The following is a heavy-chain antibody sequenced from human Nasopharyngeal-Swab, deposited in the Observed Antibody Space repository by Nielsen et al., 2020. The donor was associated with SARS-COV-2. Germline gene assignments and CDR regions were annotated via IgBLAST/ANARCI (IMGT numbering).Heavy chain of an antibody. D-gene: IGHD3-9*01. CDR1: GFTFSSYW. CDR2: IKQDGSEK. CDR3: ARGDILTPYYFDY. V-gene: IGHV3-7*04. J-gene: IGHJ4*02. Sequence: GESLKISCAASGFTFSSYWMSWVRQAPGKGLEWVANIKQDGSEKYYVDSVKGRFTISSDNAKNSLYLQMNSLRAEDTAVYYCARGDILTPYYFDYWGQGTLVTVSS.